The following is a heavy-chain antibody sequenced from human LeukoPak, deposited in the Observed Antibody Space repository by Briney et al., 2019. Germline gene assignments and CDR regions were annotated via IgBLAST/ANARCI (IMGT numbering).Heavy chain of an antibody. J-gene: IGHJ4*02. V-gene: IGHV3-23*01. D-gene: IGHD3-3*01. CDR1: GFTFSSYA. CDR2: ISGSGGST. Sequence: GGSLRLSCAASGFTFSSYAMSWVRRAPGKGLEWVSTISGSGGSTYYADSVKGRFTISRDNSKNTLYLQMNSLRAEDTAVYYCAKEVTIFGVVIPRNFDYWGQGTLVTVSS. CDR3: AKEVTIFGVVIPRNFDY.